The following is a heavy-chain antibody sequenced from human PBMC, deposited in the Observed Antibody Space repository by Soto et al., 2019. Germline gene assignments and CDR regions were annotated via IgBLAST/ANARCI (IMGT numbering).Heavy chain of an antibody. CDR1: GYAFSSYW. V-gene: IGHV5-51*01. CDR3: ARDRDYGEGNWFDP. CDR2: IYPGDSDT. J-gene: IGHJ5*02. D-gene: IGHD4-17*01. Sequence: GESLKISCQGSGYAFSSYWIAWVRQMPGKGLEWMGIIYPGDSDTRYSPSFQGQVTISVDKSITTAYLQWSSLKAEDTAVYYCARDRDYGEGNWFDPWGQGTLVTVSS.